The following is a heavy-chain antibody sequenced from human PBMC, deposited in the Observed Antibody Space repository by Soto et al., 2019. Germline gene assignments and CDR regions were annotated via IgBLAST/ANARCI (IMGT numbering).Heavy chain of an antibody. CDR3: ASLTGADYFDY. CDR1: GGSISSGGYS. CDR2: IYHSGST. J-gene: IGHJ4*02. V-gene: IGHV4-30-2*01. Sequence: SETLSLTCAVSGGSISSGGYSWSWIRQPPGKGLEWIGYIYHSGSTYYNPSLKSRVTISVDRSKNQFSLKLSSVTAADTAVYYCASLTGADYFDYWGQGTLVTVSS. D-gene: IGHD7-27*01.